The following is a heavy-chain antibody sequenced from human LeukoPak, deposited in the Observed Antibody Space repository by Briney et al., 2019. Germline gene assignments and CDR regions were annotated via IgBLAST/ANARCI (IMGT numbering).Heavy chain of an antibody. D-gene: IGHD3-10*01. V-gene: IGHV3-30*18. CDR2: ISYDGNTR. Sequence: GGSLRLSCEDSGFTFRNYGFHWVRQAPGKGLEWVAIISYDGNTRYYGDSVTGRFTISRDNSKNTLYLQMDSLRMDDTAVYYCAQGLAPLWFAESLTDQYDALDVWGQGTMVTVSS. CDR1: GFTFRNYG. J-gene: IGHJ3*01. CDR3: AQGLAPLWFAESLTDQYDALDV.